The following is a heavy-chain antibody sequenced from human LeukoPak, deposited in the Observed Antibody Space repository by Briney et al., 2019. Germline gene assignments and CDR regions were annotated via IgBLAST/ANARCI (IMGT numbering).Heavy chain of an antibody. J-gene: IGHJ4*02. V-gene: IGHV3-9*03. D-gene: IGHD6-19*01. Sequence: QAGGSLRLSCAASGFTFSNFWMTWLRQAPGKGLEWVSGISWNSGSIGYADSVKGRFTISRDNAKNSLYLQMNSLRAEDMALYYCAKDILPRGYNSGWFGNWGQGTLVTVSS. CDR1: GFTFSNFW. CDR3: AKDILPRGYNSGWFGN. CDR2: ISWNSGSI.